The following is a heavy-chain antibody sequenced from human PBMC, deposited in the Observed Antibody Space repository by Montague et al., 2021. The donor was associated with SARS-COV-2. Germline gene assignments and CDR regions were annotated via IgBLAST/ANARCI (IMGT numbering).Heavy chain of an antibody. V-gene: IGHV4-61*02. CDR3: ARASRPRQFRGIIFVSAMDV. J-gene: IGHJ6*02. Sequence: TLSLTCTVSGGSISSGSYYWSWIQQPAGKGLEWIGRIYPSGSTNYNPSLKSRVTISVDTSKNQFSLRLPSVTAADTAVYYGARASRPRQFRGIIFVSAMDVWGQGTAVTVSS. D-gene: IGHD3-10*01. CDR2: IYPSGST. CDR1: GGSISSGSYY.